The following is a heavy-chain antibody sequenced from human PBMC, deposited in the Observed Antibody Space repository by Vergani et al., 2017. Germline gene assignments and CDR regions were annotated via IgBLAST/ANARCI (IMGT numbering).Heavy chain of an antibody. V-gene: IGHV3-21*01. D-gene: IGHD3-10*01. J-gene: IGHJ6*02. CDR3: ARDVTMVRGRYHYYGMDV. Sequence: EVQLVESGGGLVKPGGSLRLSCAASGFTFSSYSMNWVRQAPGKGLEWVSSISSSSSYIYYADSVKGRFTISRDNAKNSLYLQMNSLRAEDTAVYYCARDVTMVRGRYHYYGMDVWGQGTTVTVSS. CDR1: GFTFSSYS. CDR2: ISSSSSYI.